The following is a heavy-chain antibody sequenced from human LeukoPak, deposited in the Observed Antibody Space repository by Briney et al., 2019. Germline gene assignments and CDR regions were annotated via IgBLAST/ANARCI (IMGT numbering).Heavy chain of an antibody. V-gene: IGHV3-7*01. CDR3: ARGRGWIVP. J-gene: IGHJ5*02. Sequence: GGSLRLSCAASGFTFTNNWMTWFRQAPGKGLEWVANVNEDGSEQNYLDSVKGRFTISRDNAKNSVYLQMNNLRVEETAVYYCARGRGWIVPWGQGTLVTVSS. D-gene: IGHD5-24*01. CDR1: GFTFTNNW. CDR2: VNEDGSEQ.